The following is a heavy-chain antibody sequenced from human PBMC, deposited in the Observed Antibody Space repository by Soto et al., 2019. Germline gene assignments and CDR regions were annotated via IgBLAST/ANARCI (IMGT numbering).Heavy chain of an antibody. D-gene: IGHD3-10*01. CDR3: AKNRGSGAPYYYDMDV. V-gene: IGHV3-30*18. Sequence: LRLSCAASGFTFSSYGMHCVRQAPGKGLEWVAVISYDGSNKYYADSVMGRFTISRGNSKNTLNLQMNSLRAEDSAVYYCAKNRGSGAPYYYDMDVWGQGTTVTVSS. CDR2: ISYDGSNK. J-gene: IGHJ6*02. CDR1: GFTFSSYG.